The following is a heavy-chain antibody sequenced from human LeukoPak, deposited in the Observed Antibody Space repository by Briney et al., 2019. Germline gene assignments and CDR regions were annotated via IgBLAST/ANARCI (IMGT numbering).Heavy chain of an antibody. CDR1: GYTFTSYG. CDR3: ARRVAARPTTYYYYYMDV. D-gene: IGHD6-6*01. J-gene: IGHJ6*03. V-gene: IGHV1-18*01. CDR2: ISAYNGNT. Sequence: ASVKVSCKASGYTFTSYGISWVRQAPGQGLEWMGWISAYNGNTNYAQKLQGRVTMTTDTSTSTAYMELRSLRSDDTAVYYCARRVAARPTTYYYYYMDVWGKGTTVTVSS.